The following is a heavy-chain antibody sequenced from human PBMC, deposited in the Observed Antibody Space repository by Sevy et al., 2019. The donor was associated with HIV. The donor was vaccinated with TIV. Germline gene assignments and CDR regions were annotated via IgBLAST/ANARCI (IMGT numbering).Heavy chain of an antibody. CDR2: ISYDGTYK. V-gene: IGHV3-30-3*01. D-gene: IGHD2-2*02. CDR3: AGESGYTTTWYPGH. J-gene: IGHJ4*02. Sequence: GGSLRLSCAASGFTFSAHAMHWVRQAPGKGLEWVAVISYDGTYKNYGNSVKGRFTISRDDSKNTLFLHMNSLRAEDTALYYCAGESGYTTTWYPGHWGQGTLVTVSS. CDR1: GFTFSAHA.